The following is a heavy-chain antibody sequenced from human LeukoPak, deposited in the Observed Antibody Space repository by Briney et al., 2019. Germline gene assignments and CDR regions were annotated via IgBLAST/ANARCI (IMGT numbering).Heavy chain of an antibody. J-gene: IGHJ3*02. V-gene: IGHV3-30*18. D-gene: IGHD1-26*01. CDR3: AKSIVGATGDAFDI. Sequence: RGSLRLSCAASGFTFSNYGMHWVRQAPGKGLEWVAVISFDGSTKYYADSVKGRFTISRDNSKNTLYLQMNSLRAEDTAVYYCAKSIVGATGDAFDIWGQGTIVTVSS. CDR1: GFTFSNYG. CDR2: ISFDGSTK.